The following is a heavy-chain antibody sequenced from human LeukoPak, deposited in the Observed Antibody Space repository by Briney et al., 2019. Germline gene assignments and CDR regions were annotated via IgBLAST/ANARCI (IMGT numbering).Heavy chain of an antibody. CDR2: IDPSDSYT. V-gene: IGHV5-10-1*01. CDR3: ARGAGDSSSPFMDV. Sequence: GESLKISCKGSGYSFISYWINWVRQMPGKGLEWMGRIDPSDSYTNYSPSFQGHVTISADKSITIAYLQWSSLKASDTAMYYCARGAGDSSSPFMDVWGQGTTVTVSS. J-gene: IGHJ6*02. D-gene: IGHD6-6*01. CDR1: GYSFISYW.